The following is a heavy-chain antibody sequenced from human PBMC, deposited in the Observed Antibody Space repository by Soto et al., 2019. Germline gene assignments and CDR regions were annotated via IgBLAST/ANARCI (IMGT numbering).Heavy chain of an antibody. CDR1: GFTFSSYW. CDR2: IKQDGSEK. V-gene: IGHV3-7*03. CDR3: AREEMITCGGVIVGGWFDP. D-gene: IGHD3-16*02. J-gene: IGHJ5*02. Sequence: EVQLVESGGGLVQPGGSLRLSCAASGFTFSSYWMSWVRQAPGKGLEWVANIKQDGSEKYYVDSVKGRFTISRDNAKNSLYLQMNSMRAEDTAVYYCAREEMITCGGVIVGGWFDPWGQGTLVTVSS.